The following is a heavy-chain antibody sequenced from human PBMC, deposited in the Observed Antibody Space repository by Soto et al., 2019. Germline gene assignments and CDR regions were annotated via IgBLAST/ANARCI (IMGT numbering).Heavy chain of an antibody. CDR2: ISYDGSNK. D-gene: IGHD4-17*01. V-gene: IGHV3-30*18. Sequence: PGGSLRLSCAASGFTFSSYGMHWVRQAPGKGLEWVAVISYDGSNKYYADSVKGRFTISRDNSKNTLYLQMNSLRAEDTAVYYCAKDRPTVTTLYYYYGMDVWGQGTTVTVSS. J-gene: IGHJ6*02. CDR1: GFTFSSYG. CDR3: AKDRPTVTTLYYYYGMDV.